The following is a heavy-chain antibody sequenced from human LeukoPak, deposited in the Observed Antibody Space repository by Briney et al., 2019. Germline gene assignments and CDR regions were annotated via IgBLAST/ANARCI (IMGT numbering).Heavy chain of an antibody. CDR1: GFTFTNYG. Sequence: GGSLRLSCAASGFTFTNYGMHWVRQAPGKGLEWVAFIRYDGNNKYYADSVKGRFTISRDNAKNSLYLQMDSLRAEDTAVYYCARGGNYGSFDYWGQGTLVIVSS. CDR2: IRYDGNNK. D-gene: IGHD1-7*01. J-gene: IGHJ4*02. V-gene: IGHV3-30*02. CDR3: ARGGNYGSFDY.